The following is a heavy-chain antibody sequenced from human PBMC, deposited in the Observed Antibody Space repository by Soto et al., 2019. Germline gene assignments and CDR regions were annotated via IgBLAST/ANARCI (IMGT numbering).Heavy chain of an antibody. CDR1: GGSISSSSYY. CDR2: IYYSGST. Sequence: NPSETLSLTCTVSGGSISSSSYYWGWIRQPPGKGLEWIGSIYYSGSTYYNPSLKSRVTISVDTSKNQFSLKLSSVTAADTAVYYCARLVDSGYDLHFDYWGQGTLVTVSS. J-gene: IGHJ4*02. D-gene: IGHD5-12*01. CDR3: ARLVDSGYDLHFDY. V-gene: IGHV4-39*01.